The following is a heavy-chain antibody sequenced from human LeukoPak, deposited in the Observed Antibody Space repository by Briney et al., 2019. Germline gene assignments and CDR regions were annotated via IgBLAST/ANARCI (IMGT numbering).Heavy chain of an antibody. D-gene: IGHD3-3*01. CDR2: INPNSGGT. CDR1: GYTFTGYY. J-gene: IGHJ4*02. Sequence: ASVKVSCKASGYTFTGYYMHWVRQAPGQGLEWMGWINPNSGGTNYAQKLQGRVTMTRGTSISTAYMELSRLRSDDTAVYYCARPLRFLEWLFPLDYWGQGTLVTVSS. CDR3: ARPLRFLEWLFPLDY. V-gene: IGHV1-2*02.